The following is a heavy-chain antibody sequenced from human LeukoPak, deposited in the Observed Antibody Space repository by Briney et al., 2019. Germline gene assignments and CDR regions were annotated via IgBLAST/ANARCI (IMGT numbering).Heavy chain of an antibody. CDR2: INHSGST. Sequence: SETLSLTCAIYGGSFSGYYWSWIRQPPGKGLEWIGEINHSGSTNYNPSLKSRATISVDTSKNQFSLKLSSVTAADTAVYYCARVATPRSSSYYYYGMDVWGQGTTVTVSS. CDR3: ARVATPRSSSYYYYGMDV. V-gene: IGHV4-34*01. CDR1: GGSFSGYY. J-gene: IGHJ6*02. D-gene: IGHD6-13*01.